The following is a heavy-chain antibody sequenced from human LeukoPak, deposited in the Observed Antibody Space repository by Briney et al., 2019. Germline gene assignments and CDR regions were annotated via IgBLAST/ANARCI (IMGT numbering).Heavy chain of an antibody. V-gene: IGHV4-30-2*01. D-gene: IGHD6-13*01. CDR2: ISHSGST. J-gene: IGHJ2*01. CDR3: ARYSSTWPYWYLDL. Sequence: SETLSLTCAVSGGSITNGGYSWSWLRQPPGQGLEWIGYISHSGSTYYKPSLKSRVTISVDRSKNQFSLKLTSVTAADTAVYYCARYSSTWPYWYLDLWGRGTLVTVSS. CDR1: GGSITNGGYS.